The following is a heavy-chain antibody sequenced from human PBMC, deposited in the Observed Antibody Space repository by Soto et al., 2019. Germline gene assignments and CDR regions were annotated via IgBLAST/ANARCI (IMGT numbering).Heavy chain of an antibody. D-gene: IGHD2-15*01. CDR3: ARPFCSGGSCFSSNPTTMFWYFDL. J-gene: IGHJ2*01. CDR2: ISYDGSNK. V-gene: IGHV3-30-3*01. CDR1: GFTFSPYA. Sequence: QVQLVESGGGMVQPGRSLRLSCAASGFTFSPYAMHWVRQAPGKGLEWVALISYDGSNKYYADSVQGRFTISRDNSNNRLYLQMNNLRVEDTALYYCARPFCSGGSCFSSNPTTMFWYFDLWGRGTLVTVSP.